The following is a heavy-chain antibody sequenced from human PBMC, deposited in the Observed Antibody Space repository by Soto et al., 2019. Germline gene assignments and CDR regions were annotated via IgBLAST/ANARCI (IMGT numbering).Heavy chain of an antibody. D-gene: IGHD2-15*01. CDR3: ARVRGFVVEDWAFDI. J-gene: IGHJ3*02. V-gene: IGHV1-46*01. CDR2: INPSGGST. CDR1: GYTFTSYY. Sequence: ASVKVSCKASGYTFTSYYMHWVRQAPGQGLEWMGIINPSGGSTSYAQKLQGRVTMTRDTSTSTVYMELSSLRSEDTAVYYCARVRGFVVEDWAFDIWGQETMVTVSS.